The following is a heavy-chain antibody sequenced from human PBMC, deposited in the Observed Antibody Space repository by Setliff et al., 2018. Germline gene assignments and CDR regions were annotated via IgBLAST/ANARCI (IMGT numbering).Heavy chain of an antibody. CDR2: INTNTGNP. CDR1: GYTFTNYA. D-gene: IGHD3-16*01. Sequence: GASVKVSCKASGYTFTNYAMNWVRQAPGQGLEWMGWINTNTGNPSYAQGFTGRFVFSLDTSVSTAYLQISSLKAEDTAVYYCARGVYEYSYGYRGHYYYYMDVWGKGATVTVSS. V-gene: IGHV7-4-1*02. J-gene: IGHJ6*03. CDR3: ARGVYEYSYGYRGHYYYYMDV.